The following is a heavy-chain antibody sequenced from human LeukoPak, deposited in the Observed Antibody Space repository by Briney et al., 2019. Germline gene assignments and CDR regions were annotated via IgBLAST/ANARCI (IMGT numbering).Heavy chain of an antibody. D-gene: IGHD6-13*01. J-gene: IGHJ4*02. Sequence: PSQTLSLTCTVSGGSLSSGGYYWSWLRQHPGTGLEWIGYIYYSGSTYYNPSLKSRVTISVDTSKNQFSLKLSSVTAADTAVYYCARALYSSSWPFDYWGQGTLVTVSS. CDR3: ARALYSSSWPFDY. V-gene: IGHV4-31*03. CDR2: IYYSGST. CDR1: GGSLSSGGYY.